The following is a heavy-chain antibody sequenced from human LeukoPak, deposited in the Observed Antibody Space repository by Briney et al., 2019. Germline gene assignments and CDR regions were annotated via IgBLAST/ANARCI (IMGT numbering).Heavy chain of an antibody. Sequence: QPGGSLRISCAASGFTFSNFAMNWVRQAPGKGLEWVSTISGSGGSTYYADSVKGRFTISRDNSKNTLYLQMNSLRAEDTAVYYCAKMVHTEQWLVPFDYWGQGTLVTVSS. CDR3: AKMVHTEQWLVPFDY. J-gene: IGHJ4*02. CDR1: GFTFSNFA. CDR2: ISGSGGST. V-gene: IGHV3-23*01. D-gene: IGHD6-19*01.